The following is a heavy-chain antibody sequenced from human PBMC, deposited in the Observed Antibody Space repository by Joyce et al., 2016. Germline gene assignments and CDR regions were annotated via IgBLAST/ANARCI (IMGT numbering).Heavy chain of an antibody. Sequence: EVQLVESGGGLVQPGRSLRLSCAASGFTFDDYAMHWVRQAPGKGLEWVSSISWNRGSIGYADSVKGRFTISRDNAKNSLYLQMNSLRAEDTALYYCAKDGYCSSTRCYTYGYYYYYGMDVWGQGTTVTVSS. CDR2: ISWNRGSI. CDR1: GFTFDDYA. V-gene: IGHV3-9*01. J-gene: IGHJ6*02. D-gene: IGHD2-2*02. CDR3: AKDGYCSSTRCYTYGYYYYYGMDV.